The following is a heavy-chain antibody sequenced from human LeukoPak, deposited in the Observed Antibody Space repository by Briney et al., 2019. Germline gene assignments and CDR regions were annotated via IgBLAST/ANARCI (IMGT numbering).Heavy chain of an antibody. CDR1: GFTFSSYA. J-gene: IGHJ1*01. CDR2: ISGSGGTT. D-gene: IGHD1/OR15-1a*01. V-gene: IGHV3-23*01. CDR3: AKGGTGTIQD. Sequence: PGGSLRLSCAASGFTFSSYAMSWVRQAPGKGLELVSAISGSGGTTDYADSVKGRFTISRDNSKNTVYLQMNSLRAEDTAVYYCAKGGTGTIQDWGQGTLVTVSS.